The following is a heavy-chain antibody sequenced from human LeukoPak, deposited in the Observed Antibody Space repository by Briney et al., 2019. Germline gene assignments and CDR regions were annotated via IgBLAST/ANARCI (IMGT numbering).Heavy chain of an antibody. V-gene: IGHV1-2*02. Sequence: ASVKVSCKASGYTFTSYYMHWVRQAPGQGLEWMGWINPNSGGTNYAQKFQGRVTMTRDTSISTAYMELSRLRSDDTAVYYCARPEYYYDSSGSFDYWGQGTLVTVSS. J-gene: IGHJ4*02. CDR2: INPNSGGT. CDR1: GYTFTSYY. D-gene: IGHD3-22*01. CDR3: ARPEYYYDSSGSFDY.